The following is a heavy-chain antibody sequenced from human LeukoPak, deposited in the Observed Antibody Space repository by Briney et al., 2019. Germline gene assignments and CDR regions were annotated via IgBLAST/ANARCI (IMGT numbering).Heavy chain of an antibody. CDR1: GFTFSSYG. Sequence: PGRSVRLSCAASGFTFSSYGMHWVRQAPGKGLEWVAVISYDGSNKYYADSVKGRFTISRDNSKNTLYLQMNSLRAEDTAVYYCAKDLCSTVVTPLCWDFDLWGRGTLVTVSS. CDR2: ISYDGSNK. D-gene: IGHD4-23*01. J-gene: IGHJ2*01. V-gene: IGHV3-30*18. CDR3: AKDLCSTVVTPLCWDFDL.